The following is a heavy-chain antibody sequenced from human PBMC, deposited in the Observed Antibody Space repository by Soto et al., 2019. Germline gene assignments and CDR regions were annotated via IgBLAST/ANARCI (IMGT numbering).Heavy chain of an antibody. CDR2: ITAGGGGA. CDR3: ARDPNGDYIGAFDF. CDR1: GFIFPNYA. J-gene: IGHJ3*01. D-gene: IGHD4-17*01. V-gene: IGHV3-23*01. Sequence: EVQVLESRGGLVQPGGSLRLSCTASGFIFPNYAMMWVRQAPGKGLEWVSAITAGGGGAQYADSVRGRLIISRDNSKNTLYLEMNSVRAEDTAIYYCARDPNGDYIGAFDFWGQGISVTVSS.